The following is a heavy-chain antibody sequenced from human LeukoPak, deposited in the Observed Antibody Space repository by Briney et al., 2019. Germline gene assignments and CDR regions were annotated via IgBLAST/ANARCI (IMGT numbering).Heavy chain of an antibody. D-gene: IGHD3-10*01. CDR1: GGTFSSYA. CDR2: VIPIFGTA. J-gene: IGHJ4*02. V-gene: IGHV1-69*06. CDR3: ARVPITMVRGVIIGLQFDY. Sequence: SVKVSCKASGGTFSSYAISSVRQAPGQGLEWMGGVIPIFGTANYAQKFQGRVTITADKSTSTAYMELSSLRSEDTAVYYCARVPITMVRGVIIGLQFDYWGQGTLVTVSS.